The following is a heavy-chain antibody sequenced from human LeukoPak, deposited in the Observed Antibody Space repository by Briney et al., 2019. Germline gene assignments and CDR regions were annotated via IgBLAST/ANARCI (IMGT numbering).Heavy chain of an antibody. J-gene: IGHJ4*02. V-gene: IGHV1-24*01. D-gene: IGHD3-22*01. CDR3: TTDPTYYPDSSGYLVY. CDR1: GKTLTELS. Sequence: ASVKVSCQVSGKTLTELSMYWVRQATGKGLEWMVRFDPEDGETIYGQKFQGRITLTEDTSTDTAYMELSSLRSEDTAVYYCTTDPTYYPDSSGYLVYWGQGTLVTVSS. CDR2: FDPEDGET.